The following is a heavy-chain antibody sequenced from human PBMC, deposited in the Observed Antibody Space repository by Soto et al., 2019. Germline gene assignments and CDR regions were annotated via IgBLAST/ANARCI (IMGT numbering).Heavy chain of an antibody. J-gene: IGHJ5*02. CDR1: GGSISSGDYY. V-gene: IGHV4-30-4*01. CDR3: ARDRSPMVRGGRFDP. CDR2: IYYSGNT. Sequence: QVQLQESGPGLVKPSQTLSLTCSVSGGSISSGDYYWSWIRQPPGKGLEWIGYIYYSGNTYYNPSLKSRLAISVDTSKNQFSLNLSSVTAADTAVYYCARDRSPMVRGGRFDPWGQGTLVTVSS. D-gene: IGHD3-10*01.